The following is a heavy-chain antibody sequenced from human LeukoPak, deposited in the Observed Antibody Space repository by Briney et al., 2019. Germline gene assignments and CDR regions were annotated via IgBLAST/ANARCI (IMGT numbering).Heavy chain of an antibody. CDR1: GVNFDDSA. V-gene: IGHV3-43*02. J-gene: IGHJ4*02. Sequence: VGALRLSCVPSGVNFDDSAMRWVRQAPGKGLEWVSLICADGGSTFSADSVKGRFSISRDNSKNSLYLQMNSLRSEDTAMYYCAKESGKFDYWGQGTLVAVSS. CDR3: AKESGKFDY. CDR2: ICADGGST.